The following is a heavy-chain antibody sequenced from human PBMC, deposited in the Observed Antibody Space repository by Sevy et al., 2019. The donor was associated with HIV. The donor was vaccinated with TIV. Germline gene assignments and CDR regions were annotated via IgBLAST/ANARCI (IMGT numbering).Heavy chain of an antibody. Sequence: GGSLRLSCAASGFKVSDNYMSWVRQAPGKGLEWVSVIYAGGSTYYADSVKVRFTISRDNSKNTRYLQMNSLRAAATAVYYCTTPASDFDSSGYLGRDGFDIWGQGTMVTVSS. V-gene: IGHV3-53*01. CDR1: GFKVSDNY. J-gene: IGHJ3*02. CDR3: TTPASDFDSSGYLGRDGFDI. CDR2: IYAGGST. D-gene: IGHD3-22*01.